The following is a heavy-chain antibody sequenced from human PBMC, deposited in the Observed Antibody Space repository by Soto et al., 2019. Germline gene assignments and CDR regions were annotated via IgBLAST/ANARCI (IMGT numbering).Heavy chain of an antibody. J-gene: IGHJ4*02. CDR3: AGSITMIVVVITGPFDY. D-gene: IGHD3-22*01. CDR1: GFTFSSYA. Sequence: PGGSLRLSCAASGFTFSSYAMSWVRQAPGKGLEWVSAISGSGGSTYCADSVKGRFTISRDNSKNTLYLQMNSLRAEDTAVYYCAGSITMIVVVITGPFDYWGQGTLVTVSS. V-gene: IGHV3-23*01. CDR2: ISGSGGST.